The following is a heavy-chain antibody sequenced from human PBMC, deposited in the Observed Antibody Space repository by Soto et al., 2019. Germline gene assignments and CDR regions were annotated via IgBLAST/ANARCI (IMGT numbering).Heavy chain of an antibody. CDR2: ISYDGSNK. CDR3: AKGIGYCSGGSCYLDYYYYGMDV. V-gene: IGHV3-30*18. CDR1: GFTFSSYG. J-gene: IGHJ6*02. Sequence: QVQLVESGGGVVQPGRSLRLSCAASGFTFSSYGMHWVRQAPGKGLEWVAVISYDGSNKYYADSVKGRFTISRDNSKNTRYLQMNRMRAEDTAVYYCAKGIGYCSGGSCYLDYYYYGMDVWGQGTTVTVSS. D-gene: IGHD2-15*01.